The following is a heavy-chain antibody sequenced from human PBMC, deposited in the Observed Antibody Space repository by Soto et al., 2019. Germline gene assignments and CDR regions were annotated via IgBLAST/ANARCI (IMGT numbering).Heavy chain of an antibody. CDR3: ARGIEYCSSSSCYPDY. J-gene: IGHJ4*02. CDR1: GFTFSGYS. D-gene: IGHD2-15*01. CDR2: ISSSSGYI. V-gene: IGHV3-21*01. Sequence: GGSLRLSCAASGFTFSGYSMNWVRQAPGKGLEWVSSISSSSGYIYYADSVKGRFTISRDNAKNSVYLQMNSLRAEDTAVYYCARGIEYCSSSSCYPDYFGQGTLVTVSS.